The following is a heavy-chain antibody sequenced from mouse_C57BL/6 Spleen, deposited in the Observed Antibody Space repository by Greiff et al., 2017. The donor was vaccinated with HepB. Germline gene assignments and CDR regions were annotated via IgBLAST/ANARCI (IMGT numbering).Heavy chain of an antibody. CDR3: ARSEGWLLLFAY. CDR1: GYTFTSYW. J-gene: IGHJ3*01. Sequence: QVQLQQPGAELVKPGASVKLSCKASGYTFTSYWMHWVKQRPGQGLEWIGMIHPNSGSTNYNEKFKSKATLTVDKSSSTAYMQLSSLTSEDSAVYYCARSEGWLLLFAYWGQGTLVTVSA. D-gene: IGHD2-3*01. V-gene: IGHV1-64*01. CDR2: IHPNSGST.